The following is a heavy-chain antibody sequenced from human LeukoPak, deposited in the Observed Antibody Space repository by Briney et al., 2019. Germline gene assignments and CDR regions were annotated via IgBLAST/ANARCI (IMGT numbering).Heavy chain of an antibody. CDR1: GFTFSTYA. J-gene: IGHJ4*02. Sequence: GGSLRLSCAASGFTFSTYAMSWVRQAPGKRLEWVSAISGIGNSTYYADSVKGRFTISRDNSKNTLFLQMNSLRAEDTAVYYCAKEGAPDYYVSSGRFDYWGQGTLVTVSS. V-gene: IGHV3-23*01. CDR2: ISGIGNST. D-gene: IGHD3-22*01. CDR3: AKEGAPDYYVSSGRFDY.